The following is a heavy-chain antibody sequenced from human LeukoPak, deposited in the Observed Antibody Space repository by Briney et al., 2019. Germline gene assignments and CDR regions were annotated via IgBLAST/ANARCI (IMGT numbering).Heavy chain of an antibody. Sequence: GSSVKVSCKTSGCTFSSYAISWVRQAPGQGLEWMGRIIPFIGIANYAQKFKGRVTITTDKSTSTAYMELSGLRAEDTAVYFCAHSYCGRNFDYWGQGTLVSVST. J-gene: IGHJ4*02. CDR2: IIPFIGIA. D-gene: IGHD2-21*01. V-gene: IGHV1-69*04. CDR1: GCTFSSYA. CDR3: AHSYCGRNFDY.